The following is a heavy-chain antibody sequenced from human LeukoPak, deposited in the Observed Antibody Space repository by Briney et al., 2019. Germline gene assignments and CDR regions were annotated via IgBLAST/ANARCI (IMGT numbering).Heavy chain of an antibody. J-gene: IGHJ5*02. D-gene: IGHD3-10*01. V-gene: IGHV5-51*01. CDR1: GYSFTSYW. Sequence: KPGESLRISCKGSGYSFTSYWIGWVRQMPGKGLEWMGIIYPGDSDTRYSPSFQGQVTISADKSISTAYLQWSSLKASDTAMYYCARQSMVRGVLRPFDPWGQGTLVTVSS. CDR2: IYPGDSDT. CDR3: ARQSMVRGVLRPFDP.